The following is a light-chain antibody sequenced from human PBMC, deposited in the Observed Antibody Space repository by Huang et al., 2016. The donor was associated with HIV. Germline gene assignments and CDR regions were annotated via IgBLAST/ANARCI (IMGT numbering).Light chain of an antibody. CDR2: GAS. CDR3: QQYNKWPSYT. V-gene: IGKV3-15*01. CDR1: QSISSN. J-gene: IGKJ2*01. Sequence: EIVMTQSPATLSVSPGERATLSCRASQSISSNLAWYQQKPGQNPSRLIYGASTRATDIPARFSGSGSGTEFTLTISSLQSEDCAVYYCQQYNKWPSYTFGQGTKVEIK.